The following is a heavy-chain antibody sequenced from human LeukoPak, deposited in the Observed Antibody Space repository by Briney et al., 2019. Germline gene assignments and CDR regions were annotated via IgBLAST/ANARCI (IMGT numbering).Heavy chain of an antibody. CDR2: IYYSGST. J-gene: IGHJ5*02. CDR3: ARERWFGESNWFDP. CDR1: GGSISSYY. V-gene: IGHV4-59*01. Sequence: ASETLSLTCTVSGGSISSYYWSWIRQPPGKGLEWIGYIYYSGSTNYNPSLKSRVTISVDTSKNQFSLKLSSVTAADTAVYYCARERWFGESNWFDPWGQGTLVTVSS. D-gene: IGHD3-10*01.